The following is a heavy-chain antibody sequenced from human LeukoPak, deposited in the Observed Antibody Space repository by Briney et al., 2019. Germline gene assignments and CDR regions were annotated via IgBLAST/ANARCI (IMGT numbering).Heavy chain of an antibody. CDR3: ARIGAGSSRDY. Sequence: GGSLRLSCAASGFTFSSYPMSWVRQAPGKGLEWVSSIVGSSSTYYADSLKGRFTISRDNAKNSLYLQMNSLRAEDTAVYYCARIGAGSSRDYWGQGTLVTVSS. CDR1: GFTFSSYP. CDR2: IVGSSST. J-gene: IGHJ4*02. D-gene: IGHD6-13*01. V-gene: IGHV3-21*01.